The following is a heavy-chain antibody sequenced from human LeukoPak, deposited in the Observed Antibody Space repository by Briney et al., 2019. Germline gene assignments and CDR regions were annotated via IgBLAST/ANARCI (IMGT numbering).Heavy chain of an antibody. V-gene: IGHV3-21*04. CDR1: GFTFSSFT. CDR2: ISSSSSYI. CDR3: ANGVYDSSGYYYAD. D-gene: IGHD3-22*01. J-gene: IGHJ4*02. Sequence: GGSLRLSCAASGFTFSSFTMNWVRQAPGKGLEWVSSISSSSSYIYYADSVRGRFTISRDDAKNSLYLQMNSLRAEDTALYYCANGVYDSSGYYYADWGQGTLVTVSS.